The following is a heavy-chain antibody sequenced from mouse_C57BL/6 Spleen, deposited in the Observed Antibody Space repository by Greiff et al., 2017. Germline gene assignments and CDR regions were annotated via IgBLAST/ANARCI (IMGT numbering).Heavy chain of an antibody. V-gene: IGHV2-2*01. CDR1: GFSLTSYG. Sequence: QVQLKQSGPGLVQPSQSLSITCTVSGFSLTSYGVHWVRQSPGKGLEWLGVIWSGGSTDYNAAFISRLSISKDNSKSQVFFKMNSLQADDTAIYYCARNGHYYGSSYVSWYFDVWGTGTTVTVSS. CDR2: IWSGGST. CDR3: ARNGHYYGSSYVSWYFDV. D-gene: IGHD1-1*01. J-gene: IGHJ1*03.